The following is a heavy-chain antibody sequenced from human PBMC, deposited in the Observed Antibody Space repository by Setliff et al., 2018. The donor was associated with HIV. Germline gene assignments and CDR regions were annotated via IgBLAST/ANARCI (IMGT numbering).Heavy chain of an antibody. Sequence: LETLSLTCTVSGGSISSYYWSWIRQPPGKGLGWIGYIYYSGSTSYNPSLKSRVTISVDRSKNQFSLKLRSVTAADTAVYYCARDTSLVRGRDYWGQGTLVTVSS. J-gene: IGHJ4*02. CDR1: GGSISSYY. V-gene: IGHV4-59*12. CDR3: ARDTSLVRGRDY. CDR2: IYYSGST. D-gene: IGHD3-10*01.